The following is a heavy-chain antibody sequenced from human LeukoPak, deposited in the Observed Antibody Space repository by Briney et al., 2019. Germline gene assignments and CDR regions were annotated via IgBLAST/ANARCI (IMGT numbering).Heavy chain of an antibody. Sequence: ASVKVSCKASGYTFTSYYMHWVRQAPVQGLEGMGIINPSGGSTSYAQKFQGRVTMTRDTSTSTVYMELSSLRSEDTAVYYCAREYYDILTGYYNAPSYWGQGTLVTVSS. CDR3: AREYYDILTGYYNAPSY. CDR1: GYTFTSYY. CDR2: INPSGGST. D-gene: IGHD3-9*01. V-gene: IGHV1-46*01. J-gene: IGHJ4*02.